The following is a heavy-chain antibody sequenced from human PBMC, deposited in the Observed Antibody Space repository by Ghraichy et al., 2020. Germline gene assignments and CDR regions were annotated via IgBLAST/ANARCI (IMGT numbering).Heavy chain of an antibody. J-gene: IGHJ6*03. CDR1: GDSVSSNSAA. V-gene: IGHV6-1*01. CDR2: TYYRSKWYN. Sequence: SETLSLTCAISGDSVSSNSAAWNWIRQSPSRGLEWLGRTYYRSKWYNDYAVSVKSRITINPDTSKNQFSLQLNSVTPEDTAVYYCARDLVVPAAILVYYYYYMDVWGKGTTVTVSS. D-gene: IGHD2-2*02. CDR3: ARDLVVPAAILVYYYYYMDV.